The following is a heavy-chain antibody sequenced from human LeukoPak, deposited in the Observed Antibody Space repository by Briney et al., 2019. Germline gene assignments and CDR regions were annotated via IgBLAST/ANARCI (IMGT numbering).Heavy chain of an antibody. CDR1: GYTFTSYG. Sequence: GASVKVSCKASGYTFTSYGISWVRQAPGQGLEWTGWIGAYNGNTNYAQKLQGRVTMTTDTSTSTAYMELRSLRSDDTAVYYCARSLYSSGWYHGLLPEDYYYYYGMDVWGQGTTVTVSS. CDR3: ARSLYSSGWYHGLLPEDYYYYYGMDV. CDR2: IGAYNGNT. J-gene: IGHJ6*02. V-gene: IGHV1-18*01. D-gene: IGHD6-19*01.